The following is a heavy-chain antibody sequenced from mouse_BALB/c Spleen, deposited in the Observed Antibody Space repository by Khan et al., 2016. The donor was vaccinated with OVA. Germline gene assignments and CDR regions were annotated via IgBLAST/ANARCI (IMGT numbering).Heavy chain of an antibody. CDR3: ARFGNDVWFAY. CDR2: ISSSGST. CDR1: GDSITSGY. Sequence: EVQLQESGPSLVKPSQTLSLTCSVSGDSITSGYWNWIRKFPGNKLEYMGYISSSGSTYYRPSLNSRISITRDTSKNQSYLQLNSVTTEDTATYYGARFGNDVWFAYWGQGTLVTVSA. D-gene: IGHD2-2*01. V-gene: IGHV3-8*02. J-gene: IGHJ3*01.